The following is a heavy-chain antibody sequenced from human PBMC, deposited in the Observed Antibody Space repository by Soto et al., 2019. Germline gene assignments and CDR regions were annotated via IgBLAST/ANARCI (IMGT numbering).Heavy chain of an antibody. Sequence: ASVKVSCKASGYTFTSYGISWVRQAPGQRLEWMGWINAGNGNTKYSQKFQGRVTITKDTSATTAYMELSSLRSEDTAVYYCARDLGGWPDYWGQGTLVTVSS. CDR1: GYTFTSYG. CDR2: INAGNGNT. D-gene: IGHD2-15*01. J-gene: IGHJ4*02. V-gene: IGHV1-3*01. CDR3: ARDLGGWPDY.